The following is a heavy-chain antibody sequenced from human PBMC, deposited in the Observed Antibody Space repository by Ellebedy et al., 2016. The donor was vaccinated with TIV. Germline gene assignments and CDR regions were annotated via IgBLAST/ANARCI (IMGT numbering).Heavy chain of an antibody. J-gene: IGHJ6*02. CDR1: GITFTSYS. V-gene: IGHV1-69*10. CDR2: IIPIHRIV. D-gene: IGHD3-10*01. Sequence: AASVKVSCKASGITFTSYSYSWVRHAPGQGLEWMGGIIPIHRIVRYAERFQGRATVTADESTGIAYLELSGLKSEDTAVYYCARVQGPRFGDLFYGLDVWGQGTTVAVSS. CDR3: ARVQGPRFGDLFYGLDV.